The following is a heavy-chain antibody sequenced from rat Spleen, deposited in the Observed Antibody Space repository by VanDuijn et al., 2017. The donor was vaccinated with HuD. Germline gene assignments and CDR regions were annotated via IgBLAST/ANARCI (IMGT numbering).Heavy chain of an antibody. Sequence: QVQLKESGPGLVQPSQTLSLTCTVSGLSLTSNSVSWIRQPPGKGLEWMGVIWDNGGTDYASSLKSRLSISRDTSKSQVLLKRNSLQTEDTAMYFGARSTIAAPGDYWGQGVMVTVSS. CDR3: ARSTIAAPGDY. V-gene: IGHV2-47*01. CDR1: GLSLTSNS. CDR2: IWDNGGT. J-gene: IGHJ2*01. D-gene: IGHD1-2*01.